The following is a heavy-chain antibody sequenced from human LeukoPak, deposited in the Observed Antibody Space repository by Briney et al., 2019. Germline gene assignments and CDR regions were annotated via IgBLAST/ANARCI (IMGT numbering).Heavy chain of an antibody. Sequence: GGSLRLSCAASGFTFSSYSMNWVRQAPGKGPEWVSSISSSSSYIYYADSVKGRFTISRDNAKNSLYLQMNSLRAEDTAVYYCARAPGRNFFDYWGQGTLVTVSS. CDR3: ARAPGRNFFDY. CDR2: ISSSSSYI. CDR1: GFTFSSYS. D-gene: IGHD2-15*01. V-gene: IGHV3-21*01. J-gene: IGHJ4*02.